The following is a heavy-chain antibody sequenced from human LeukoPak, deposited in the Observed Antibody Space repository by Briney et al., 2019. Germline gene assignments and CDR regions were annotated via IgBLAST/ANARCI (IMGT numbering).Heavy chain of an antibody. CDR1: GFTFSDFS. V-gene: IGHV4-34*01. D-gene: IGHD3-10*01. Sequence: GSLRLSCVASGFTFSDFSRSWIRQPPGKGLEWIGEINHSGSTNYNPSLKSRVTISVDTSKNQFSLKLSSVTAADTAVYYCARLKRSTMVRGVKVGRNNWFDPWGQGTLVTVSS. CDR2: INHSGST. CDR3: ARLKRSTMVRGVKVGRNNWFDP. J-gene: IGHJ5*02.